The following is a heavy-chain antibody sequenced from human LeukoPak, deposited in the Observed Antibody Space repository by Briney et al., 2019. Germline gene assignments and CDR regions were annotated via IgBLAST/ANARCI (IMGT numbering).Heavy chain of an antibody. D-gene: IGHD3-22*01. J-gene: IGHJ4*02. CDR2: ISSSSSYI. Sequence: PGGSLRLSCAASGFTFSSYSMNWGRQAPGKGLEWVSSISSSSSYIYYADSVKGRFTISRDNAKTSLYLQMNSLRAEDTAVYYCARAEDGYYHDSSGTPGTIDYWGQGTLVTVSS. CDR3: ARAEDGYYHDSSGTPGTIDY. CDR1: GFTFSSYS. V-gene: IGHV3-21*01.